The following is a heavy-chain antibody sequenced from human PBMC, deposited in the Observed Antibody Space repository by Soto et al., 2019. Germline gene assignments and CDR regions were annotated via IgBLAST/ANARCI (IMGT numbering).Heavy chain of an antibody. J-gene: IGHJ6*03. V-gene: IGHV3-48*01. CDR2: ISSGSSTI. CDR3: TRSAYMDV. Sequence: GGSLRLSCAASGLTFSSYSMNWVRQAPGKGLEWVSYISSGSSTIYYADSVKGRFTISRDNAKNSLYLQMDSLRAEDTAVYYATRSAYMDVWGTGTTVTVSS. D-gene: IGHD2-2*01. CDR1: GLTFSSYS.